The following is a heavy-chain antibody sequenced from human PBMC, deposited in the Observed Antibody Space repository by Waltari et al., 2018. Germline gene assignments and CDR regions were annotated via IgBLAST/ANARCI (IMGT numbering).Heavy chain of an antibody. Sequence: DVQLVESGGGLVQPGGSLRLSCGAPGFTFRRYWMSWVRQTPGKGLQWGANINYDGSQKYYVDSVKGRFTISRDNAKNSVYLQMNSLRVEDTAVYYCAKSRGFEYWGQGALITVSS. V-gene: IGHV3-7*01. CDR1: GFTFRRYW. CDR2: INYDGSQK. CDR3: AKSRGFEY. J-gene: IGHJ4*02. D-gene: IGHD2-2*01.